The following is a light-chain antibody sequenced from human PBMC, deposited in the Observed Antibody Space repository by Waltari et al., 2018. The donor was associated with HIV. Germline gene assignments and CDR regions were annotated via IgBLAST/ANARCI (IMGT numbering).Light chain of an antibody. Sequence: DIHVTQSPSSLSASIGDRVTITCRASHSIINHLNWFQQKVGTAPRLLIYAGSFLQDGVPSRFRGSVSGTLFTLTISTVQPEDFAVYYCQQTYMLPLTFGRGTTVDL. CDR1: HSIINH. V-gene: IGKV1-39*01. CDR2: AGS. CDR3: QQTYMLPLT. J-gene: IGKJ3*01.